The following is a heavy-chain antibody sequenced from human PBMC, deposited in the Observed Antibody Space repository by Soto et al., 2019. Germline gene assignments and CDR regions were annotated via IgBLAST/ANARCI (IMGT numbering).Heavy chain of an antibody. CDR1: GYTFTSYG. CDR2: ISAYNGNT. J-gene: IGHJ5*02. Sequence: QVQLVQSGAEVKKPGASVKVSCNASGYTFTSYGISWVRQAPGQGLEWMGWISAYNGNTNYAQKLQGRVTMTTDTSTSTAYMELRSLRSDDTAVYYCARVASITMVRGVPYNWFDPWGQGTLVTVSS. V-gene: IGHV1-18*01. D-gene: IGHD3-10*01. CDR3: ARVASITMVRGVPYNWFDP.